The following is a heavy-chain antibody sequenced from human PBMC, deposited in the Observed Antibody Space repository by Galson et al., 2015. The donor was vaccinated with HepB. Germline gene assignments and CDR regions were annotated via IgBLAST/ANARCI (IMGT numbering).Heavy chain of an antibody. Sequence: SVKVSCKASGYTFTRYYIHWVRQAPGQGLEWMGLIAPSGGGTSYAQKFRGRVTMTRDTSTSTVYMDLSSLRSEDTALYYCARGEGSEYFQHWGRGTLVTVSS. J-gene: IGHJ1*01. CDR1: GYTFTRYY. D-gene: IGHD1-26*01. CDR3: ARGEGSEYFQH. CDR2: IAPSGGGT. V-gene: IGHV1-46*01.